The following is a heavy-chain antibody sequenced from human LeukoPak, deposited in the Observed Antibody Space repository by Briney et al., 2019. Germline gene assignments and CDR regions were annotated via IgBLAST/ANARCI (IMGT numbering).Heavy chain of an antibody. V-gene: IGHV3-23*01. Sequence: RGGSLRLSCAASGFTFINHAMTWVRQAPGKGLEWVSAIGSNGGATYYADSVRGRFTISRDNSKNTLYLQMNSLRADDTAVYYCAKDHNDFWSGYPPNWGQGTLVTVSS. CDR3: AKDHNDFWSGYPPN. D-gene: IGHD3-3*01. CDR2: IGSNGGAT. J-gene: IGHJ4*02. CDR1: GFTFINHA.